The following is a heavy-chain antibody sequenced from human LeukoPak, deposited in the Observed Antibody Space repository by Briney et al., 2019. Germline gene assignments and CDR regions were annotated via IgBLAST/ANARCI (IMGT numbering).Heavy chain of an antibody. CDR3: AKDSSMVRGVFQH. J-gene: IGHJ1*01. CDR2: ISWNSGSI. V-gene: IGHV3-9*01. Sequence: GGSLRLSCAASGFTFNDFAMHWVRQTPGKGLEWVSGISWNSGSIGYADSVKGRFTISRDNGKNALYLQMNSLRAEDTALYYCAKDSSMVRGVFQHWGQGTLVTVSS. D-gene: IGHD3-10*01. CDR1: GFTFNDFA.